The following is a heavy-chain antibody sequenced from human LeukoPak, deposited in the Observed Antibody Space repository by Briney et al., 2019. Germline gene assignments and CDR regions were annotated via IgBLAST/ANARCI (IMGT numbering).Heavy chain of an antibody. CDR1: GYTLTELS. CDR3: ATVWRDWNDLDY. D-gene: IGHD1-1*01. V-gene: IGHV1-24*01. CDR2: FDPEDGET. J-gene: IGHJ4*02. Sequence: REASVKVSCTVSGYTLTELSMHWVRQAPGKGLEWMGGFDPEDGETIYAQKFQGRVTMTEDTSTDTAYMELSSPRSEDTAVYYCATVWRDWNDLDYWGQGTLVTVSS.